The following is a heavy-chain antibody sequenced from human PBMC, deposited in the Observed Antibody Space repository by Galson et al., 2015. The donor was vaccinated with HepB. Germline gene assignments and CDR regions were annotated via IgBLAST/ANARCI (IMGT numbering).Heavy chain of an antibody. J-gene: IGHJ6*03. Sequence: SVKVSCKASGYTFTSYGISWVRQAPGQGLEWMGWISAYNGNTNYAQKLQGRVTMTTDTSTSTAYMELRSLRSDDTAVYYCARGYCSGGSCYSWPYYYYMDVWGKGTTVTVSS. CDR2: ISAYNGNT. V-gene: IGHV1-18*01. D-gene: IGHD2-15*01. CDR1: GYTFTSYG. CDR3: ARGYCSGGSCYSWPYYYYMDV.